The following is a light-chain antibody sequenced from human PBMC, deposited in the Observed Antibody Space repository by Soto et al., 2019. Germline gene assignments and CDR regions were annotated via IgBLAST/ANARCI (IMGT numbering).Light chain of an antibody. Sequence: DTVMTQSPATLSVSPGERATLSCRASQSVSSNLAWYQQKPGQAPGLLISGASTRATGIPARFSGSGSGTEFTLTISSLQSEDFAVYYCQQYNNWPPYTFGQGTKLEIK. J-gene: IGKJ2*01. V-gene: IGKV3-15*01. CDR3: QQYNNWPPYT. CDR1: QSVSSN. CDR2: GAS.